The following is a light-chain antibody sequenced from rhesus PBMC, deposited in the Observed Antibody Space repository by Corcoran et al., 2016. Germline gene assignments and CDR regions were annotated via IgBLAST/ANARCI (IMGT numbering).Light chain of an antibody. CDR1: QGISNY. Sequence: DIQLTQSQSSVSASVGDRVTITCRASQGISNYLAWYQQKPGKTPNLLIYYSTNLASGVPSRFSGSGSGTEFSLTISSLQPEDFATYYCQQYKSSPPFSFGQGTKVEIK. CDR2: YST. V-gene: IGKV1S14*01. CDR3: QQYKSSPPFS. J-gene: IGKJ2*01.